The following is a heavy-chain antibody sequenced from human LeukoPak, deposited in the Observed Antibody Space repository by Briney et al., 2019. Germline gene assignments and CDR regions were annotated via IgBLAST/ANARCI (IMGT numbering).Heavy chain of an antibody. CDR3: AREGGGSYHLGYFDY. V-gene: IGHV3-33*01. CDR2: IWYDGSNK. J-gene: IGHJ4*02. Sequence: PGGSLRLSCAASGFTFSSYGMHWVRQAPGKGLEWVAVIWYDGSNKYYADSVKGRFTISRDNSKNTLYLQMNSLRAEDTAVYYCAREGGGSYHLGYFDYWGQGTLVTVSS. CDR1: GFTFSSYG. D-gene: IGHD1-26*01.